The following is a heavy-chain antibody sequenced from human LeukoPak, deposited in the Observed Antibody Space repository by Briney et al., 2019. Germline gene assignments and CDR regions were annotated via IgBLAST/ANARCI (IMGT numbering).Heavy chain of an antibody. J-gene: IGHJ4*02. V-gene: IGHV4-59*12. CDR2: IYYSGST. CDR3: AREPTPRYCTNGVCYGGFDY. Sequence: SETLSLTCTVSGGSISSYYWSWIRQPPGKGLEWIGYIYYSGSTNYNPSLKSRVTISVDTSKNQFSLKLSSVTAADTAVYYCAREPTPRYCTNGVCYGGFDYWGQGTLVTVSS. CDR1: GGSISSYY. D-gene: IGHD2-8*01.